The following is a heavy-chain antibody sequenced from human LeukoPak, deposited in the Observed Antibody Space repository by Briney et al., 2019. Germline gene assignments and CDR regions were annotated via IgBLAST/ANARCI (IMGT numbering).Heavy chain of an antibody. J-gene: IGHJ3*02. V-gene: IGHV3-9*01. CDR2: ISWNSGSI. D-gene: IGHD5-18*01. CDR1: GFTVSSNY. CDR3: AKDRYSYGADAFDI. Sequence: GGSLRLSCAASGFTVSSNYMSWVRQAPGKGLEWVSGISWNSGSIGYADSVKGRFTISRDNAKNSLYLQMNSLRAEDTALYYCAKDRYSYGADAFDIWGQGTMVTVSS.